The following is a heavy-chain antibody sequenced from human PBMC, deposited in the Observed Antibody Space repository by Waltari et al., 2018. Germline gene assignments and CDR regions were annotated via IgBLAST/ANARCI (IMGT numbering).Heavy chain of an antibody. D-gene: IGHD6-19*01. V-gene: IGHV3-7*01. CDR1: GLSISESW. J-gene: IGHJ4*02. Sequence: EVQLVESGGGLVQPGGSLRLSGDASGLSISESWMRWVRQAPGKGPEWVADIKEDGSKIYYVGSVRGRFTISRDNAKNSLYLQMNSLRVEDTAVYYCARDAPLYTTGWGYDYWGQGILVTVSS. CDR3: ARDAPLYTTGWGYDY. CDR2: IKEDGSKI.